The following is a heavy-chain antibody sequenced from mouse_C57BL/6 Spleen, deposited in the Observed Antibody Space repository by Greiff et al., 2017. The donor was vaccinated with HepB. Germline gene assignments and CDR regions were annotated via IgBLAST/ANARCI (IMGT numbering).Heavy chain of an antibody. CDR1: GFTFSSYG. CDR2: ISSGGSYT. Sequence: EVQRVESGGDLVKPGGSLKLSCAASGFTFSSYGMSWVRQTPDKRLEWVATISSGGSYTYYPDSVKGRFTISRDNAKNTLYLQRSSLKSEDTAMYYCARRGDYYGSSLYYFDCWGQGTTLTVSS. V-gene: IGHV5-6*01. J-gene: IGHJ2*01. D-gene: IGHD1-1*01. CDR3: ARRGDYYGSSLYYFDC.